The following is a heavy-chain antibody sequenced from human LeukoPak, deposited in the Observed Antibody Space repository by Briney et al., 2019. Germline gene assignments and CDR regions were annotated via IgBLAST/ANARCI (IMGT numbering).Heavy chain of an antibody. J-gene: IGHJ4*02. CDR3: ARVRGDGDSSGYYVLDY. CDR2: INPSGGST. D-gene: IGHD3-22*01. Sequence: ASVKVSCKASEYTFTSYYMRWVRQAPGQGLEWMGIINPSGGSTSYAQKFQGRVTMTRDMSTSTVYMELSSLRSEDTAVYYCARVRGDGDSSGYYVLDYWGQGTLVTVSS. V-gene: IGHV1-46*01. CDR1: EYTFTSYY.